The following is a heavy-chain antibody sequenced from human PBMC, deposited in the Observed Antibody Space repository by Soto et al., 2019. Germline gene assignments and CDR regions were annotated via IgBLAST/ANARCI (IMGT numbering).Heavy chain of an antibody. CDR3: AKDTWRVYYMDV. J-gene: IGHJ6*03. D-gene: IGHD3-3*01. V-gene: IGHV3-23*01. CDR2: ISGSGGST. Sequence: GGSLRLSCAASGFTFSSYAMSWVRQAPGKGLEWVSAISGSGGSTYHADSVKGRFTISRDNSKNTLYLQMNSLRAEDTAVYYCAKDTWRVYYMDVWGKGTTVTVSS. CDR1: GFTFSSYA.